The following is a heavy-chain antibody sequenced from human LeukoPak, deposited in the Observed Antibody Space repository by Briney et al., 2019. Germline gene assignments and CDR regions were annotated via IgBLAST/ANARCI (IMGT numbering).Heavy chain of an antibody. CDR1: GFTFSSYA. D-gene: IGHD3-16*01. CDR2: LSGSGGST. Sequence: GGSLRLSCAASGFTFSSYAMSWVRQAPGKGLEWVSTLSGSGGSTYYADSVKGRFTISRDNSKNTLYLQMNSLRAEDTAVYYCAKEYYDYLWGSYRDYWGQGTLVTVSS. V-gene: IGHV3-23*01. CDR3: AKEYYDYLWGSYRDY. J-gene: IGHJ4*02.